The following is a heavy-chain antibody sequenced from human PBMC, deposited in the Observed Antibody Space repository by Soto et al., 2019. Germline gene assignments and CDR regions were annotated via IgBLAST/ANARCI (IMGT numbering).Heavy chain of an antibody. D-gene: IGHD6-13*01. Sequence: SETLCVTCAVYGGSFIGFYWRWISKPPGKGLEWIGEINHSGSTNYNPSLKSRVTISVDTSKNQFSLKLSSVTAADTAVYYCARPYSSSWYHFQHWGQGTLVTVSS. CDR2: INHSGST. V-gene: IGHV4-34*01. CDR3: ARPYSSSWYHFQH. J-gene: IGHJ1*01. CDR1: GGSFIGFY.